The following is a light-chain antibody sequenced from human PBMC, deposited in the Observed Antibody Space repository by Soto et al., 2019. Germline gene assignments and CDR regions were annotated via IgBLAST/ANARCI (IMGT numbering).Light chain of an antibody. V-gene: IGLV2-8*01. J-gene: IGLJ1*01. CDR3: SSYAGTNNPYV. CDR1: SSDVGIYNY. CDR2: EVS. Sequence: QSALTQPPSASGSPGQSVTISCTGTSSDVGIYNYVSWYQQYPGKAPKLMIYEVSKRPSGVPHRFSGSKSGNTASLTVSGLQTEDEADYYCSSYAGTNNPYVFGTGTKLTVL.